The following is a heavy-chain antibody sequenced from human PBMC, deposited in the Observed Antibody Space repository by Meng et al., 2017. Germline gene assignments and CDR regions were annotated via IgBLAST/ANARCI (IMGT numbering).Heavy chain of an antibody. CDR3: AKVPVAGIIGTLDY. V-gene: IGHV4-34*01. D-gene: IGHD6-19*01. CDR2: INHSGST. Sequence: QVQLQQWGAGLLKPSETLSLTCAVYGGSFSGYYWSWIRQPPGKGLEWIGEINHSGSTNYNPSLKSRVTISVDTSKNQFSLKLSSVTAADTAVYYCAKVPVAGIIGTLDYWGQGTLVTVSS. CDR1: GGSFSGYY. J-gene: IGHJ4*02.